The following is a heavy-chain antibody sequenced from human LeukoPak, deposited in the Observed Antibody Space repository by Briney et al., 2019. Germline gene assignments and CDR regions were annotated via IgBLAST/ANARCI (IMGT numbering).Heavy chain of an antibody. CDR1: GFTFSSYG. CDR3: ARDQMRPYQYYMDV. J-gene: IGHJ6*03. D-gene: IGHD2-2*01. CDR2: ISHDGSNK. V-gene: IGHV3-30*03. Sequence: GGSLRLSCAASGFTFSSYGMHWVRQAPGKGLEWVALISHDGSNKYYGDSVKGRFTIYRDNSKNTLYLQMNSLRAEDTAIYYCARDQMRPYQYYMDVWGKGATVTVSS.